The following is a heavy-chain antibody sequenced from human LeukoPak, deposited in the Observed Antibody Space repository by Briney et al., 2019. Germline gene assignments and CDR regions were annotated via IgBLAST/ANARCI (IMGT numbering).Heavy chain of an antibody. CDR3: TRDLEY. J-gene: IGHJ4*02. V-gene: IGHV3-48*01. CDR2: ISSGGSVM. CDR1: GYTFSDYT. Sequence: PGGSLRLSCGASGYTFSDYTMNWVRQAPGKGPEWISYISSGGSVMHYADSVKGRFTISRDNAENSLYLQMNSLRVEDTAVYHCTRDLEYWGQGVLVTVSS.